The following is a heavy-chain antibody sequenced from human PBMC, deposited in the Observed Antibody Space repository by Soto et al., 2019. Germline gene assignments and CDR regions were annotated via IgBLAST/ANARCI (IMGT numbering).Heavy chain of an antibody. D-gene: IGHD4-17*01. CDR1: GFTLSSYH. CDR3: ARDGSTEITNFHYAMDV. J-gene: IGHJ6*02. CDR2: INAGSSTI. V-gene: IGHV3-48*03. Sequence: EVQLVESGGGLIQPGGSLRLSCAASGFTLSSYHMDWVRQAPGKGLEWVSYINAGSSTIHYADSVKGRFTISRDNAKNSLYLQMDSLRAEDTAVYYCARDGSTEITNFHYAMDVWGQGTTVTVSS.